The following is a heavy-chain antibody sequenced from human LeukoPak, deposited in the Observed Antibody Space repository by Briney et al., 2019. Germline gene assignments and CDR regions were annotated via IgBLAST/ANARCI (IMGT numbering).Heavy chain of an antibody. CDR2: ISPGGETP. V-gene: IGHV3-23*01. CDR1: GFTFKNYG. J-gene: IGHJ4*02. D-gene: IGHD6-19*01. Sequence: GGSLRLSCAASGFTFKNYGMNWVRQAPGKGLEWVSGISPGGETPYYADSVRGRFTISRDNSKNTLYLQMNSLRAEDTAVYYCAKARGGIAVAGYYFDYWGQGTLVTVSS. CDR3: AKARGGIAVAGYYFDY.